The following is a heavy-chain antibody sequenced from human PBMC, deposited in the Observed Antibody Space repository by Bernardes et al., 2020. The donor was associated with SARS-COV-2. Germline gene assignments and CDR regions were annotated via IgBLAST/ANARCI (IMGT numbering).Heavy chain of an antibody. Sequence: GGSLRLSCAASGFSFSSHWMHWVRQAPGKGLVWVSRINSDGSSTTYADSVKGRFTISRDNAKNTLYLQMNSLRAEDTAVYYCARDGRNYLQAFDYWAQGNLVTVSS. CDR1: GFSFSSHW. V-gene: IGHV3-74*01. CDR2: INSDGSST. CDR3: ARDGRNYLQAFDY. J-gene: IGHJ4*02. D-gene: IGHD1-7*01.